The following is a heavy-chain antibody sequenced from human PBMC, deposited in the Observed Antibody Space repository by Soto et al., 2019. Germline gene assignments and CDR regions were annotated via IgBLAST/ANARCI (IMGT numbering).Heavy chain of an antibody. V-gene: IGHV3-11*01. D-gene: IGHD3-3*01. CDR1: GFTFSDYY. CDR3: ARDRPEDDFWSGYLDGMDV. CDR2: ISSSGSTI. J-gene: IGHJ6*02. Sequence: LRLSCAASGFTFSDYYMSWIRQAPGKGLEWVSYISSSGSTIYYADSVKGRFTISRDNAKNSLYLQMNSLRAEDTAVYYCARDRPEDDFWSGYLDGMDVWGQGTTVTVSS.